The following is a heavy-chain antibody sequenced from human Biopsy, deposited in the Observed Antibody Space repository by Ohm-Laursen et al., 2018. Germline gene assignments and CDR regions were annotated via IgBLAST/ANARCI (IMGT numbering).Heavy chain of an antibody. CDR1: GFSFDDFA. CDR2: FDWNSRNI. D-gene: IGHD1-7*01. V-gene: IGHV3-9*01. J-gene: IGHJ6*02. CDR3: VKDTNWNYVWDRPGATKGMDV. Sequence: SVRLSCTASGFSFDDFAMHLVRQSPGKGLEWVAGFDWNSRNINYGDSVKGRFSVSRDNAKNSLYLQMNSLRGEDTALYYGVKDTNWNYVWDRPGATKGMDVWGQGTTVTVSS.